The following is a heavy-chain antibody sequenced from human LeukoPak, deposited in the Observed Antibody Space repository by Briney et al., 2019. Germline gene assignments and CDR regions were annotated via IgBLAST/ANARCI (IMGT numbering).Heavy chain of an antibody. CDR3: ARGLKSSIFGVVIVYNWFDP. J-gene: IGHJ5*02. CDR1: GGSFSGYY. D-gene: IGHD3-3*01. Sequence: SETLSLTCAVYGGSFSGYYWSWIRQPPGKGLEWIGEINHSGSTNYNPSLKSRVTISVDTSKNQFSLKLSSVTAADTAVYYCARGLKSSIFGVVIVYNWFDPWGQGTLVTVSS. V-gene: IGHV4-34*01. CDR2: INHSGST.